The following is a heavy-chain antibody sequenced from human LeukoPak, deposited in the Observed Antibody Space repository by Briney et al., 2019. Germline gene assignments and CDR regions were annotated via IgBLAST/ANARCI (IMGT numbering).Heavy chain of an antibody. CDR3: ARGLGDGYGSTYFDY. J-gene: IGHJ4*02. D-gene: IGHD1-7*01. V-gene: IGHV1-2*02. Sequence: ASVKVSCKASGYTFTGYYMHWVRQAPGQGLEWMGWINPNSGGTNYAQKFQGRVTMTRDTSISTAYMELSRLRSDDTAVYYCARGLGDGYGSTYFDYWGQGTLVTVSS. CDR1: GYTFTGYY. CDR2: INPNSGGT.